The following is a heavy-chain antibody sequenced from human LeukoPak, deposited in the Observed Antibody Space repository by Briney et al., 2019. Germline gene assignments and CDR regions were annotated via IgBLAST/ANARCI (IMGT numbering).Heavy chain of an antibody. CDR2: ISAYNGNK. CDR3: ASSYYDYVWGSYRY. J-gene: IGHJ4*02. V-gene: IGHV1-18*01. Sequence: GASVKVSCKASGYTFTSYGNSWVRQAPGQGLEWMGWISAYNGNKNYAQKLQGRVTMTTDTSTRTDYMELRSLRSDDTAVYYCASSYYDYVWGSYRYWGQGTLVTVSS. CDR1: GYTFTSYG. D-gene: IGHD3-16*02.